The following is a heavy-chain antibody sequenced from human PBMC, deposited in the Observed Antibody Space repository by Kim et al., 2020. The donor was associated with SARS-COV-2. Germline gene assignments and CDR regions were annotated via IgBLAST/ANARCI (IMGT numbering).Heavy chain of an antibody. V-gene: IGHV3-49*03. CDR1: GFTFGDYA. Sequence: GGSLRLSCTASGFTFGDYAMSWFRQAPGKGLEWVGFIRSKAYGGTTEYAASVKGRFTISRDDSKSIAYLQMNSLKTEDTAVYYCTRAYCGGDCYSGYYFDYWGQGTLVTVSS. CDR3: TRAYCGGDCYSGYYFDY. CDR2: IRSKAYGGTT. D-gene: IGHD2-21*02. J-gene: IGHJ4*02.